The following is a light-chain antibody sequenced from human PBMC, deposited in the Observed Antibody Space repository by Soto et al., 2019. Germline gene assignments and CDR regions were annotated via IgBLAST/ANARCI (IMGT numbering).Light chain of an antibody. V-gene: IGKV1-5*01. CDR1: QSVSVW. J-gene: IGKJ1*01. Sequence: DIQLTQSPSTLSASVGDRITLTCRASQSVSVWLAWYQQIPGKAPKILIFDASRLATGVPSRFSGSGSGTEFSLTSSGLQPDDFATYYCQQYNGYSTWTFGQGTRVETK. CDR2: DAS. CDR3: QQYNGYSTWT.